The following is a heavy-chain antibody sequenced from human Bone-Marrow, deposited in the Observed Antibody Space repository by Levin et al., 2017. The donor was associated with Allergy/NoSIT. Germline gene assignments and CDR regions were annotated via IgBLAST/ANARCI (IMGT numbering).Heavy chain of an antibody. CDR2: ISYDGSDK. Sequence: GESLKISCAASGFTFSNYAMHWVRQAPGKGPEWVAVISYDGSDKSYGDSVKGRFTISRDSSKSTVYLQMNSLRADDTAVYSCARVYISYFFDLWGQGTQVTVSS. CDR3: ARVYISYFFDL. D-gene: IGHD2/OR15-2a*01. V-gene: IGHV3-30*01. CDR1: GFTFSNYA. J-gene: IGHJ4*02.